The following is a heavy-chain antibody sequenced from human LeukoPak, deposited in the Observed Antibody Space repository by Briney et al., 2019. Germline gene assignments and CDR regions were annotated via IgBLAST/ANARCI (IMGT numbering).Heavy chain of an antibody. D-gene: IGHD5-12*01. J-gene: IGHJ3*02. CDR3: ARARSGYSGYDQDDAFDI. CDR2: IYHSGST. Sequence: SETLSLTCAVSGYSISSGYYWGWIRQPPGQGLGWIGSIYHSGSTYYNPSLKSRVTISVDTSKNQFSLKLSSVTAADTAVYYCARARSGYSGYDQDDAFDIWGQGTMATVSS. CDR1: GYSISSGYY. V-gene: IGHV4-38-2*01.